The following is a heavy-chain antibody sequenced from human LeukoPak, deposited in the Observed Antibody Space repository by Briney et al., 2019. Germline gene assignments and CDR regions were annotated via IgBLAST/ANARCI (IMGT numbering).Heavy chain of an antibody. D-gene: IGHD3-16*02. V-gene: IGHV3-21*01. CDR2: ISSSSSYI. CDR1: GFTFSSYS. J-gene: IGHJ6*04. CDR3: ARIDQELSYYYYGMDV. Sequence: GGSLRLSCAASGFTFSSYSMNWVRQAPGKGLERVSSISSSSSYIYYADSVKGRFTISRDNAKNSLYLQMNSLRAEDTAVYYCARIDQELSYYYYGMDVWGKGTTVTVSS.